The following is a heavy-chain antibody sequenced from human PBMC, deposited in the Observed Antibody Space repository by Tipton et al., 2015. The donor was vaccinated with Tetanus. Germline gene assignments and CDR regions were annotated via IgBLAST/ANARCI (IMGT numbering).Heavy chain of an antibody. J-gene: IGHJ4*02. D-gene: IGHD3-22*01. CDR3: ARNFDSSGYFDY. CDR2: IYYRGST. Sequence: LRLSCTVSGGSISTTSYYWGWIRQPPGKGLEWIGNIYYRGSTYYNSSLKSRVTISVDTSNNQISLQLSSVTAADTALYYCARNFDSSGYFDYWGPGTLVTVSS. V-gene: IGHV4-39*01. CDR1: GGSISTTSYY.